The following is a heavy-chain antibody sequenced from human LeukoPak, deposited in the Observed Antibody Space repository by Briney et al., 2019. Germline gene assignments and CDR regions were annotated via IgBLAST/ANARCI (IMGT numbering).Heavy chain of an antibody. D-gene: IGHD2-2*01. J-gene: IGHJ5*02. Sequence: ASVKVSCKASGYTFTSYGISWVRQAPGQGLEWMGWISAYNGNTNYAQKLQGRVTMTTDTSTSTAYMELRSLRSDDTAVYYCARVAGRYCRSTSCYGGWFDPWGQGTLVTVSS. CDR3: ARVAGRYCRSTSCYGGWFDP. CDR2: ISAYNGNT. CDR1: GYTFTSYG. V-gene: IGHV1-18*01.